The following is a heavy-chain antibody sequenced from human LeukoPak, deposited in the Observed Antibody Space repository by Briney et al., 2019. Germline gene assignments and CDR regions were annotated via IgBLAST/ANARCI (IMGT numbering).Heavy chain of an antibody. Sequence: ASVKVSCKASGYTFTGYYMHWVRQAPGQGLEWMGWINPNSGGTNYAQKFQGRVTMTRDTPISTAYMELSRLRSDDTAVYYCARDWGIVVVPAAADDYWGQGTLVSVSS. D-gene: IGHD2-2*01. J-gene: IGHJ4*02. CDR3: ARDWGIVVVPAAADDY. CDR1: GYTFTGYY. V-gene: IGHV1-2*02. CDR2: INPNSGGT.